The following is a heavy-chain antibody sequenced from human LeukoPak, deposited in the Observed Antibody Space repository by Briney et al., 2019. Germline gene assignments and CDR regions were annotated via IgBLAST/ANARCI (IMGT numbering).Heavy chain of an antibody. J-gene: IGHJ4*02. V-gene: IGHV3-21*01. D-gene: IGHD3-22*01. Sequence: GGSLRLSCAASGFSFINYNMHWVRQAPGKGLEWVSSISSSSTYIYYADSMKGRFTISRDNAKNSLYLQMNSLRAEDTAVYYCARDFYDSSGYNRFDYWGQGTLATVSS. CDR3: ARDFYDSSGYNRFDY. CDR2: ISSSSTYI. CDR1: GFSFINYN.